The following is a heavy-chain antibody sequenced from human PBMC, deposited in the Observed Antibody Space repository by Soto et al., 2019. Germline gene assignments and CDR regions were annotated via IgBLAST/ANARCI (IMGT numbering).Heavy chain of an antibody. CDR1: GYTFTSYG. V-gene: IGHV1-18*01. D-gene: IGHD3-22*01. CDR3: ARALYYYDSSGYYPDY. CDR2: ISAYNGNT. Sequence: PSVKVSCKASGYTFTSYGISWVRQAPGQGLEWMGWISAYNGNTNYAQKLQGRVTMTTDTSTSTAYMELRSLRSDDTAVYYRARALYYYDSSGYYPDYWGQGTLVTVSS. J-gene: IGHJ4*02.